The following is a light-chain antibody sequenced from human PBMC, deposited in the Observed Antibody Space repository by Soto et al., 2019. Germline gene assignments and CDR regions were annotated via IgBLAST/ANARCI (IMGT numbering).Light chain of an antibody. CDR3: QSYDSSLSGYV. CDR1: SSNIGAGYE. V-gene: IGLV1-40*01. CDR2: ENN. Sequence: QSVLTQPPSVSEAPGQRVTISCTGSSSNIGAGYEAHWYQQVPGTAPKLLIYENNNRPSGVPDRFSGSKSGTSASLAITGPQAEHEAEYYCQSYDSSLSGYVFGTGTKLTVL. J-gene: IGLJ1*01.